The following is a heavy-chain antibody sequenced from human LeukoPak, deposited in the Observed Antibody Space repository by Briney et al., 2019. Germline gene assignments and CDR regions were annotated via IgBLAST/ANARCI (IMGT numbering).Heavy chain of an antibody. Sequence: GGSLRLSCAASGFTFSSYAMHWVRQAPGKGLEWVSSISTSGSYIYYADSVKGRFTISRDNAKNSLYLQMNSLRAEDTAVYYCARLGELSQFDYWGQGTLVTVSS. CDR1: GFTFSSYA. CDR3: ARLGELSQFDY. V-gene: IGHV3-21*01. J-gene: IGHJ4*02. CDR2: ISTSGSYI. D-gene: IGHD3-16*02.